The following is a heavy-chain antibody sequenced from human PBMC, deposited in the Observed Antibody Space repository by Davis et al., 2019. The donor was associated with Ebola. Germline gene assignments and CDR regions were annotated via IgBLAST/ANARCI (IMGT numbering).Heavy chain of an antibody. CDR3: AKGGSGWPSDYSYGMGV. Sequence: GESLKISCTASGFTFGDYAMSWVRQAPGKGLEWVSTISGSGRSTYFVDSVKGRFTISRDNSKNTLSLQMNSLTVEDTAVYYCAKGGSGWPSDYSYGMGVWGKGTTVTVSS. D-gene: IGHD6-19*01. J-gene: IGHJ6*04. CDR2: ISGSGRST. CDR1: GFTFGDYA. V-gene: IGHV3-23*01.